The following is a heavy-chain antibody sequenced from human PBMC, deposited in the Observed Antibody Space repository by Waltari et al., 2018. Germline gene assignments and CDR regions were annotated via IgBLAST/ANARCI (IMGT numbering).Heavy chain of an antibody. CDR1: GGSLRSSNW. CDR3: ASYRIAAAAYYGMDV. J-gene: IGHJ6*02. CDR2: IYHSGST. V-gene: IGHV4-4*02. D-gene: IGHD6-13*01. Sequence: QVQLQESGPGLVKPSGTLSITCAVSGGSLRSSNWWRWFRRPPGKGLEWIGEIYHSGSTNYNPSLKSRVTISVDKSKTQFSLKLSSVTAADTAVYYCASYRIAAAAYYGMDVWGQGTTVTVSS.